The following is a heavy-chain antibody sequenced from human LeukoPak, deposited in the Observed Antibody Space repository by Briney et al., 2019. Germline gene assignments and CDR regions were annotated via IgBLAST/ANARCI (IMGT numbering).Heavy chain of an antibody. CDR2: VANDGRDK. J-gene: IGHJ4*02. CDR3: ARDRNSPAKYYFDY. Sequence: PGGSLRLSCAASGFTFNAYAVHWVRQAPGKGLEWVAVVANDGRDKQYADSMKGRFTISRDNSENTLYLQMNTLRAEDTAVYYCARDRNSPAKYYFDYWGQGTLVTVSS. D-gene: IGHD1-14*01. V-gene: IGHV3-30*01. CDR1: GFTFNAYA.